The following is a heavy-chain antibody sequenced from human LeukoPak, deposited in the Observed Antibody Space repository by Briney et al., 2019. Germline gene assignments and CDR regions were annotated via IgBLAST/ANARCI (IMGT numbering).Heavy chain of an antibody. CDR1: GGSFSGYY. V-gene: IGHV4-34*01. CDR2: INHGGST. J-gene: IGHJ6*02. D-gene: IGHD3-10*01. CDR3: ASHPLRGGYYYGMDV. Sequence: SETLSLTCAVYGGSFSGYYWSWIRQPPGKGLEWIGEINHGGSTNYNPSLRSRVTISVDTSKNQFSLKLSSVTAADTAVYYCASHPLRGGYYYGMDVWGQGTTVTASS.